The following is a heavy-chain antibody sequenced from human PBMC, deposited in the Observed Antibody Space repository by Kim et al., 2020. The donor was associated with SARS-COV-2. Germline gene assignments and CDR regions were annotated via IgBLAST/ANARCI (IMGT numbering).Heavy chain of an antibody. V-gene: IGHV3-23*01. CDR1: GFTFSSYA. Sequence: GGSLRLSCAASGFTFSSYAMSWVRQAPGKGLEWVSAISGSGGSTYYADSVKGRFTISRDNSKNTLYLQMNSLRAEDTAVYYCAKGGPGITIFDPLYYYYYGMDVWGQGTTVTVSS. J-gene: IGHJ6*02. CDR3: AKGGPGITIFDPLYYYYYGMDV. D-gene: IGHD3-3*01. CDR2: ISGSGGST.